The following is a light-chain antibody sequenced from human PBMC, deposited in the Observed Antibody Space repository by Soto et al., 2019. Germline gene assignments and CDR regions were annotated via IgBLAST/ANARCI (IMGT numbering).Light chain of an antibody. Sequence: DIQMTQSPSTLSASVGDRVTITCRASQSISSWLAWYQQKPGKAHKLLIYKAASLESGVPSSFSGSGYGTEFTLTISSLQPDDFATHYCQQYNSYSWTVGQGTKVEIK. J-gene: IGKJ1*01. CDR3: QQYNSYSWT. CDR1: QSISSW. CDR2: KAA. V-gene: IGKV1-5*03.